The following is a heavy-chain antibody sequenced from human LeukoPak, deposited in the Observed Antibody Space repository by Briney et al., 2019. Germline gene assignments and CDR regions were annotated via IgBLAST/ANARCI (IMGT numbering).Heavy chain of an antibody. J-gene: IGHJ4*02. Sequence: GGSLRLSCAASGFTFSSFSMNWVRQAPGKGLEWVSYISSSSSTIYYTDSVKGRFTISRDNAKNSPYLQMNSLRAEDTAVYYCARVIGSYGDSAYWGQGTLVTVSS. CDR3: ARVIGSYGDSAY. CDR1: GFTFSSFS. D-gene: IGHD4-17*01. CDR2: ISSSSSTI. V-gene: IGHV3-48*04.